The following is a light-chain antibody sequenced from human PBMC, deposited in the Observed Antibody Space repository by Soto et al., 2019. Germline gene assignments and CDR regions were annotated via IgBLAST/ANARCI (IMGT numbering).Light chain of an antibody. J-gene: IGKJ5*01. Sequence: DIVMTQSPDSLAVSLGERATINCKSSQSALYSSNNKNYLAWYQQKPGQPPKLPIYWASTRESGVPDRFSGSGSGTDFTLTISSLQAEDVAVYYCQQYYSTPITFGQGTRLEIK. CDR1: QSALYSSNNKNY. CDR3: QQYYSTPIT. CDR2: WAS. V-gene: IGKV4-1*01.